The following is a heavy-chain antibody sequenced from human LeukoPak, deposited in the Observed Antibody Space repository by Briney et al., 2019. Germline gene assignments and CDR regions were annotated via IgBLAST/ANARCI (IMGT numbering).Heavy chain of an antibody. J-gene: IGHJ3*02. CDR3: ARPHSSGWYGAFDT. V-gene: IGHV4-4*09. Sequence: SETLSLTCTVSGGSISRYYWRWIRQPPGKGLEWFGYIYTRASTKYNPSLKSRATISVDTSKNQFSLNLSSVTAADTAVYYCARPHSSGWYGAFDTWGQGTMVTVSS. D-gene: IGHD6-19*01. CDR2: IYTRAST. CDR1: GGSISRYY.